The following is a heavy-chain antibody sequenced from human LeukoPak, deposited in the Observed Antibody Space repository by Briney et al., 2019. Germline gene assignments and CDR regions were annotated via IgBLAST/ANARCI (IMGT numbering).Heavy chain of an antibody. D-gene: IGHD3-22*01. CDR3: AKDSYYYDSRGYYPSYYYYYMDV. CDR1: GFTFSSYG. J-gene: IGHJ6*03. V-gene: IGHV3-30*02. CDR2: IRYDGSDK. Sequence: GGSLRLSCAASGFTFSSYGMHWVRQAPGKGLEWVAFIRYDGSDKFYADSVKGRFTISRDNSKNTLYLQMNSLRAEDTAVYYCAKDSYYYDSRGYYPSYYYYYMDVWGKGTTVTVSS.